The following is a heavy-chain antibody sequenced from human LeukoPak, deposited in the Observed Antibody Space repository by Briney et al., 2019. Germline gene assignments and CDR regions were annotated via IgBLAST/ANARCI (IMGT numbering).Heavy chain of an antibody. CDR2: MNPNSGNT. CDR1: AYTFTSYD. Sequence: ASAKVTCKASAYTFTSYDINWVRQATEQGLEWMGWMNPNSGNTGYAQKFQGRVTITRNTSISTAYMELSSLRSEDTAVYYCTRAEGELLIDYWGQGTLVTVSS. D-gene: IGHD1-26*01. CDR3: TRAEGELLIDY. V-gene: IGHV1-8*03. J-gene: IGHJ4*02.